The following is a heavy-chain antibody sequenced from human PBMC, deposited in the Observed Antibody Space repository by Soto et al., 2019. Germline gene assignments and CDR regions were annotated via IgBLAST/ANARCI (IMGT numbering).Heavy chain of an antibody. CDR3: ARPVRSGRLSRQNWFDP. CDR1: GGSISSSSYY. D-gene: IGHD3-10*01. J-gene: IGHJ5*02. CDR2: INHSGST. V-gene: IGHV4-39*07. Sequence: PSETLSLTCTVSGGSISSSSYYWGWIRQPPGKGLEWIGEINHSGSTNYNPSLKSRVTISVDTSKNQFSLKLSSVTAADTAVYYCARPVRSGRLSRQNWFDPWGQGTLVTVSS.